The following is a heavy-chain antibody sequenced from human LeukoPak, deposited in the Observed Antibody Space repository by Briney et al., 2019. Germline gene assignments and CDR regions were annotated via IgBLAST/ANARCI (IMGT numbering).Heavy chain of an antibody. J-gene: IGHJ3*02. CDR1: GFTFSSYW. D-gene: IGHD4-23*01. CDR2: INSDGSST. Sequence: AGGSLRISCAASGFTFSSYWMHWVRQAPGKGLVCASRINSDGSSTSYADSVKGRFTISRDNAKNSLYLQMNSLRAEDTAVYYRARDPRRGNSVDAFDIWGQGTMVTVSS. V-gene: IGHV3-74*01. CDR3: ARDPRRGNSVDAFDI.